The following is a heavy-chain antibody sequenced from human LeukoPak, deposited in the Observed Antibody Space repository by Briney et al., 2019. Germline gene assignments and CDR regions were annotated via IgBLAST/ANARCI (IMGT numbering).Heavy chain of an antibody. Sequence: GGSLRLSCAASGFTFSSYGMHWVRQAPGKGLEWVAFIRYDGSNKYYADSVKGRFTISRDNSKNTLYLQMNSLRAEDTAVYYCAKGWIQLWSRPHAFDYWGQGTLVTVSS. CDR1: GFTFSSYG. V-gene: IGHV3-30*02. J-gene: IGHJ4*02. D-gene: IGHD5-18*01. CDR2: IRYDGSNK. CDR3: AKGWIQLWSRPHAFDY.